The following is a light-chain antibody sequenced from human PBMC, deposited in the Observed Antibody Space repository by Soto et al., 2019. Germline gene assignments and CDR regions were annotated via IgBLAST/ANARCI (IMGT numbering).Light chain of an antibody. J-gene: IGKJ3*01. CDR1: QDISNY. Sequence: DIQMTQSPSSLSASVGDRVTITCQASQDISNYLNWYQQKPGKAPKLLIYDASNLETGVPSRFSGSGSGTDFTFTISSQQPEDIATYYCQQYDNLPPEFTFGPGTKVDIK. CDR2: DAS. V-gene: IGKV1-33*01. CDR3: QQYDNLPPEFT.